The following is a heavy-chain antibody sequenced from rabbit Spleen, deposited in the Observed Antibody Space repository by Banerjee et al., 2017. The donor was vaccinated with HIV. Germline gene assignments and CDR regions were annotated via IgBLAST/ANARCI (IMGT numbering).Heavy chain of an antibody. CDR1: GFSLSSDYN. V-gene: IGHV1S40*01. CDR2: IAGSSSGFT. J-gene: IGHJ6*01. CDR3: ARDTGSSFSSYGMDL. Sequence: QSLEESGGDLVKPGASLTLTCRASGFSLSSDYNMCWVRQAPGKGLEWISCIAGSSSGFTYSASWAKGRFTISKTSSTTVTLQMTSLTAADTATYFCARDTGSSFSSYGMDLWGQGTLVTVS. D-gene: IGHD8-1*01.